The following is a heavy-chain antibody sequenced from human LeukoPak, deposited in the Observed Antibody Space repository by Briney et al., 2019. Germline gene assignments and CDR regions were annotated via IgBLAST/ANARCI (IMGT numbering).Heavy chain of an antibody. J-gene: IGHJ6*04. D-gene: IGHD2-2*01. V-gene: IGHV3-33*01. Sequence: PGGSLRLSCAASGPTLSSYGMHSVRQARGKGLEWVAAKWYDGSNRYYADSVKDQYTISRDHSNNTLSLQTDSLRPEDMAVCDCAREGGYCSSTSCPPTPYYYYYGMDVWGKGTTVTVSS. CDR2: KWYDGSNR. CDR1: GPTLSSYG. CDR3: AREGGYCSSTSCPPTPYYYYYGMDV.